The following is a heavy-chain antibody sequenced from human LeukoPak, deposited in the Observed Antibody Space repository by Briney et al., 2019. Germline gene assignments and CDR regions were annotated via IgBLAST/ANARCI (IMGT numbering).Heavy chain of an antibody. V-gene: IGHV3-23*01. D-gene: IGHD1-26*01. J-gene: IGHJ4*02. CDR1: GFTFSSYA. CDR2: ISGGST. CDR3: ANPWELSDY. Sequence: PGGSLRLSCAASGFTFSSYAMNWVRQAPGKGLEWVSAISGGSTYYADSVKGRFTISRDNSKNTLYLQMNSLRAEDTAVYYCANPWELSDYWGQGTLVTVSS.